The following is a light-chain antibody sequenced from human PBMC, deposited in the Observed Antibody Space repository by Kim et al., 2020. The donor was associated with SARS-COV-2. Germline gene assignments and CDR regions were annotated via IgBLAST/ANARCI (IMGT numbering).Light chain of an antibody. Sequence: EIVMTQSPATLSVSPGERATVSCRASQSISSNLAWYQHNPGQAPRLLIYGASARATGIPARFSGSGSGTEFTLTISSLQSEDFAVYYCQQYNNWPPYTFGQGTKLEI. CDR2: GAS. J-gene: IGKJ2*01. CDR3: QQYNNWPPYT. CDR1: QSISSN. V-gene: IGKV3-15*01.